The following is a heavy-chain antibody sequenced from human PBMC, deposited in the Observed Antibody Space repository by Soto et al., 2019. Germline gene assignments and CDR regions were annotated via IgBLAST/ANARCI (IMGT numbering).Heavy chain of an antibody. CDR2: IVVGSGNT. CDR1: GFTFTSSA. D-gene: IGHD6-13*01. CDR3: AADVGAAASPYNYYYYGMDV. V-gene: IGHV1-58*01. Sequence: GASVKVSCKASGFTFTSSAVQWVRQARGQRLEWIGWIVVGSGNTNYAQKFQERVTITRDMSTSTAYTELSSLRSEDTAVYYCAADVGAAASPYNYYYYGMDVWGQGTTVTVSS. J-gene: IGHJ6*02.